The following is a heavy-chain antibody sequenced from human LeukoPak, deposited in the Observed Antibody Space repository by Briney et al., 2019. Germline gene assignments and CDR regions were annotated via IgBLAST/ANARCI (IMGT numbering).Heavy chain of an antibody. D-gene: IGHD6-13*01. J-gene: IGHJ4*02. CDR1: GFTFSSFW. CDR3: ARDGFVGAADY. V-gene: IGHV3-74*01. CDR2: IERDGSTK. Sequence: GGSLRLSCAASGFTFSSFWMHWVRQAPGKGLVWVSRIERDGSTKHYADSVKGRFTISRDNAKNSLFLQMNSLRVEDTAVFYCARDGFVGAADYWGQGTLVTVSS.